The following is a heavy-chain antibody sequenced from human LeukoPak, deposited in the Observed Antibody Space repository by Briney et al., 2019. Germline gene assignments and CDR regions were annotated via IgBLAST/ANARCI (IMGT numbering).Heavy chain of an antibody. J-gene: IGHJ5*02. V-gene: IGHV1-46*01. Sequence: GASVKVSCMASGYTFTRYYMLWVRPPPGQGLEWMGIINPSGGSTSYAQKFQGRVTMTRDTSTSTVYMELSSLRSEDTAVYYCARARIFGVALDPWGQGTLVTVSS. CDR3: ARARIFGVALDP. D-gene: IGHD3-3*02. CDR1: GYTFTRYY. CDR2: INPSGGST.